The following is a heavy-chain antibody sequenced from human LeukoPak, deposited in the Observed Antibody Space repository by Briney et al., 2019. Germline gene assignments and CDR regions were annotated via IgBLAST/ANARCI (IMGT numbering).Heavy chain of an antibody. J-gene: IGHJ5*02. D-gene: IGHD3-10*01. V-gene: IGHV1-18*04. Sequence: GASVKVSCKASGYTFTGYYMHWVRQAPGQELEWMGWLSPNSGDTKFAQKLQGRVTMTTDTSTSTAYMELRSLRSDDTAVYYCARSPLNYYGSGGFDPWGQGTLATVSS. CDR2: LSPNSGDT. CDR1: GYTFTGYY. CDR3: ARSPLNYYGSGGFDP.